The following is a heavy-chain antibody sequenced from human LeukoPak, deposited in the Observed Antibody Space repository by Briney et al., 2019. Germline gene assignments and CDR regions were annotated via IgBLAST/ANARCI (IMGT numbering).Heavy chain of an antibody. CDR3: ARAIGDYGSGTYYYYMDI. CDR1: GYTFSDYA. J-gene: IGHJ6*03. V-gene: IGHV1-18*01. D-gene: IGHD3-10*01. CDR2: ISPHNGNT. Sequence: ASVKVSCKASGYTFSDYAITWVRQAPGQGLEWMGWISPHNGNTNSAPKIQGRVTMTTDTSTSTAYMELRSLRSDDTAVYYCARAIGDYGSGTYYYYMDIWGKGTTVTVSS.